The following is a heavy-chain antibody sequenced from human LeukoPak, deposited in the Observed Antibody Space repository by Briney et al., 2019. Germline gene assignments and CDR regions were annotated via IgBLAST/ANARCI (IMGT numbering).Heavy chain of an antibody. CDR1: GFTFSSYA. D-gene: IGHD7-27*01. V-gene: IGHV3-23*01. CDR2: ISSSGDDT. CDR3: AKGQTWASVYFDS. J-gene: IGHJ4*02. Sequence: SGGSLRLSCAASGFTFSSYAMSWVRQAPGKGLEYISAISSSGDDTLYADPVKGRFTISRDNFKNTLYLQMNSLRAEDTAVYYCAKGQTWASVYFDSWGQGTLVTVSS.